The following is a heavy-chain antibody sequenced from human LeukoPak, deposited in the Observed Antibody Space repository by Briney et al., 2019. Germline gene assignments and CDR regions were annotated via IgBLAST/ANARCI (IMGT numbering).Heavy chain of an antibody. CDR3: ARGVWHLGKPFDY. CDR2: IYPSGTT. Sequence: SGTLCLTCAVSGGSFNVCYWKWVPDPPGKGLEGVGYIYPSGTTNYNPSLKSRVTMSVDTSENRFSLNLTSVTAADTAVYYCARGVWHLGKPFDYWGQGNLVTISS. V-gene: IGHV4-59*01. D-gene: IGHD1-14*01. J-gene: IGHJ4*02. CDR1: GGSFNVCY.